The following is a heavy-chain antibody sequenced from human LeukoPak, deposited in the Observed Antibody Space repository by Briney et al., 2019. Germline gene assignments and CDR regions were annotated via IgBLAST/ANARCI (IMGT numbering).Heavy chain of an antibody. J-gene: IGHJ5*02. V-gene: IGHV3-15*07. CDR3: ATDFYDST. Sequence: GGSLRLSCATSGFTFTNAWMNWVRQALGKGLEWVGRIRSNSDGGTIDYAAPVKGRFTLSRDDSKNTLYLQMNSLQTEDTAVYYCATDFYDSTWGQGTLVTVSS. D-gene: IGHD3-22*01. CDR1: GFTFTNAW. CDR2: IRSNSDGGTI.